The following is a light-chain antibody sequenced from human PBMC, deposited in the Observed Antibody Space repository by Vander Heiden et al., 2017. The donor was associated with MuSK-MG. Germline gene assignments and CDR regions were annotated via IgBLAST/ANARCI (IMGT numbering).Light chain of an antibody. J-gene: IGKJ2*01. V-gene: IGKV1-39*01. CDR1: QSISSY. Sequence: DIQMTQSPSSLSASVGDSVTITCRASQSISSYLTWYQHKPGRAPQLLIYTASNFQSGVPSPFRGSGSGTDFTLTIRSLQPEESATYYCLQSYSLPYTFGQGTKLEIK. CDR3: LQSYSLPYT. CDR2: TAS.